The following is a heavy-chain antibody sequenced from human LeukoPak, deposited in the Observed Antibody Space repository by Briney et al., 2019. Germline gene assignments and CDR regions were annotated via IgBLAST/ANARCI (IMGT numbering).Heavy chain of an antibody. CDR2: IYHSGST. Sequence: SETLSLTCAVTGASISNSNWWTWVRQPPGKGLEWIGEIYHSGSTNYNPSLKSRVTMLLDKSKNQFFLKLNSVTAADTAVYYCARNGGNSDYDYWGQGTLVTVSA. CDR3: ARNGGNSDYDY. CDR1: GASISNSNW. D-gene: IGHD4-23*01. J-gene: IGHJ4*02. V-gene: IGHV4-4*02.